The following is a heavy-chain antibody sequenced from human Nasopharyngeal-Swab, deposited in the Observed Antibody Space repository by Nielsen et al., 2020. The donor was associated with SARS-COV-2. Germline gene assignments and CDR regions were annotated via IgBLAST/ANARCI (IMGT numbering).Heavy chain of an antibody. J-gene: IGHJ6*02. D-gene: IGHD2-2*01. V-gene: IGHV4-34*01. CDR1: GGSFSGYY. CDR3: ARTDIVVVPAATTPRKDGMDV. Sequence: GSLRLSCAVYGGSFSGYYWSWLRQPPGKGLEWIGEINHSGSTNYNPSLKSRVTISVDTSKNQFSLKLSSVTAADTAVYYCARTDIVVVPAATTPRKDGMDVWGQGTTVTVSS. CDR2: INHSGST.